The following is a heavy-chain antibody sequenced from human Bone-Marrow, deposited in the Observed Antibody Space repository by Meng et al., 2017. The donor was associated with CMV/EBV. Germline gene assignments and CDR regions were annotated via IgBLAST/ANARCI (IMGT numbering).Heavy chain of an antibody. V-gene: IGHV1-8*01. J-gene: IGHJ5*01. CDR2: MNPKSGDT. Sequence: ASVKVSCKASGYTFTSFKINWVRQGAGQGLEWMGWMNPKSGDTGYAQKFQGRVTMTRDTSISTAYMELSRLRSDDTAVYYCARGRDGYIKGLDSWGQGTLVTVSS. D-gene: IGHD5-24*01. CDR3: ARGRDGYIKGLDS. CDR1: GYTFTSFK.